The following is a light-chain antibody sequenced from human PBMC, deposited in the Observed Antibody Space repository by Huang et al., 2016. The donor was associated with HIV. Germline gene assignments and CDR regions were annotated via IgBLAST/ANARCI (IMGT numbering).Light chain of an antibody. CDR1: QSVTSTA. V-gene: IGKV3-20*01. Sequence: IVLTQSPGTLSLSPGEGVTLSCRASQSVTSTALAWYQKRPGQAPRLLIYAASSRATGSSDRVSGRGSGAGFTLTISRLEPEDFAVYYCQHYGSSLLTFGGGTKVEI. CDR2: AAS. CDR3: QHYGSSLLT. J-gene: IGKJ4*01.